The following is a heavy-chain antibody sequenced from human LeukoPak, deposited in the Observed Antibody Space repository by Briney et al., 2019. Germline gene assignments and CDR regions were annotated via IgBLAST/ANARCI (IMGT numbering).Heavy chain of an antibody. Sequence: ASVKVSCKASGGTFSSYAISWVRQAPGQRLEWMGWINAGNGNTKYSQKFQGRVTITRDTSASTAYMELSSLRSEDTAVYYCARGLALGVVVTAWNYWGQGTLVTVS. CDR3: ARGLALGVVVTAWNY. V-gene: IGHV1-3*01. CDR1: GGTFSSYA. CDR2: INAGNGNT. D-gene: IGHD2-15*01. J-gene: IGHJ4*02.